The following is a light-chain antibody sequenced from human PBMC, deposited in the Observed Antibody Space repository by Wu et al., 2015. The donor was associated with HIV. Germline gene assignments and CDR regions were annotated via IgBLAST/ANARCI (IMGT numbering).Light chain of an antibody. J-gene: IGKJ1*01. CDR1: QSVRSN. CDR3: QQYDNWPRRT. V-gene: IGKV3-15*01. CDR2: GAS. Sequence: EIVMTQAPATLSVSPGERATLSCRASQSVRSNLAWYQQKPGQAPRLLMYGASKRATDTPSQVQWQVGRGTGVHFSPSAACSLKMLLVYYCQQYDNWPRRTFGEGTKVEIK.